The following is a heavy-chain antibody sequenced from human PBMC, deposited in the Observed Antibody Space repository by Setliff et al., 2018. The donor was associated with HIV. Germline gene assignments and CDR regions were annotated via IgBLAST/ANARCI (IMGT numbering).Heavy chain of an antibody. CDR1: GGSISSYY. CDR2: IYTSGST. V-gene: IGHV4-4*07. D-gene: IGHD5-18*01. J-gene: IGHJ4*02. Sequence: PSETLSLTCTVSGGSISSYYWSWIRQPAGKGLEWIGRIYTSGSTNYNPSLKSRVTMSVDTSKNQFPLKLSSVTAADTAVYYCARGKKGIQLWSPRGFYFDYWGQGTLVTVSS. CDR3: ARGKKGIQLWSPRGFYFDY.